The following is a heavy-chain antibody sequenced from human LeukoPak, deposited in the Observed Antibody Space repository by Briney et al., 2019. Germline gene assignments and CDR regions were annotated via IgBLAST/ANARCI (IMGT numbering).Heavy chain of an antibody. CDR2: MNPNSGNT. Sequence: GASVKVSCKASGYTFTSYDINWVRQATGQGLEWMGWMNPNSGNTGYAQKFQGRVTMTRNTSISTAYMELSSLRSEDTAVYYCAKVLAVTSYGAKSIFDHWGQGTLVTVSS. J-gene: IGHJ4*02. CDR3: AKVLAVTSYGAKSIFDH. CDR1: GYTFTSYD. V-gene: IGHV1-8*01. D-gene: IGHD4-23*01.